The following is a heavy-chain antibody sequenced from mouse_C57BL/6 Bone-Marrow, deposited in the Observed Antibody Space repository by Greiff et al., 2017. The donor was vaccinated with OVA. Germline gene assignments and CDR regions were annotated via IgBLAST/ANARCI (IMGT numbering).Heavy chain of an antibody. CDR3: AREGAYYDYDVRAMDY. Sequence: EVMLVESEGGLVQPGSSIKLSCTASGFTFSDYYMAWVRQVPEKGLEWVANINYDGSSTYYLDSLKSRFIISRDNAKNILYLQMSSLKSEDTATYYCAREGAYYDYDVRAMDYWGQGTSVTVSS. J-gene: IGHJ4*01. CDR2: INYDGSST. CDR1: GFTFSDYY. V-gene: IGHV5-16*01. D-gene: IGHD2-4*01.